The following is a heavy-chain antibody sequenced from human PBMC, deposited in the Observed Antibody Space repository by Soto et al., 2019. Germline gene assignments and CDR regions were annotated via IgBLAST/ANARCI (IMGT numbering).Heavy chain of an antibody. D-gene: IGHD3-3*01. CDR2: IIPIFGTA. Sequence: QVQLVQSGAEVKKPGSSVKVSCKASGGTFSSYAISWVRQAPGQGLEWMGGIIPIFGTANYAQKFQGRVTITADESTSTAYMELSSLRSEDTDVYYCARDRMGKFWSGYKGFDYWGQGPLVTVSA. V-gene: IGHV1-69*01. J-gene: IGHJ4*02. CDR1: GGTFSSYA. CDR3: ARDRMGKFWSGYKGFDY.